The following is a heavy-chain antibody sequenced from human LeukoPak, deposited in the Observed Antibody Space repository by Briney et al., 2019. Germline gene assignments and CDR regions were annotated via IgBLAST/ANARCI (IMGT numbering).Heavy chain of an antibody. Sequence: GGSLRLSCAASGFTFSSYGMHWVRQAPGKGLEWVTFIRYDGSNKYYADSVKGRFTISRDNSKNTLYLQMNSLRAEDTAVYYCAKGGLGIGYCTSTSCYTGFDYWGQGTLVIASS. V-gene: IGHV3-30*02. CDR3: AKGGLGIGYCTSTSCYTGFDY. CDR1: GFTFSSYG. CDR2: IRYDGSNK. D-gene: IGHD2-2*02. J-gene: IGHJ4*02.